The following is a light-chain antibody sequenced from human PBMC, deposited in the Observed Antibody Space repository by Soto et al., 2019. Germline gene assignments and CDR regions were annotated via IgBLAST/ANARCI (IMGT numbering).Light chain of an antibody. J-gene: IGKJ4*01. CDR3: QQYDNWPPT. CDR1: QTISSN. V-gene: IGKV3-15*01. Sequence: EILMTQSPATLSVSPVERATLSCRASQTISSNLAWYQHKPGQAPRLLFYGASNRATGIPARFTGSGSGTEFTLTISSLQSEDFAVYSCQQYDNWPPTFGGGTKVDIK. CDR2: GAS.